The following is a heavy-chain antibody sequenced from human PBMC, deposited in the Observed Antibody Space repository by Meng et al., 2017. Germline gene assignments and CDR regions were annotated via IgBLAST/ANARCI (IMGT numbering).Heavy chain of an antibody. J-gene: IGHJ4*02. D-gene: IGHD1-26*01. CDR2: AYYRSKWYH. CDR3: ARGSYSFDS. V-gene: IGHV6-1*01. CDR1: GDSVSSNRAA. Sequence: LQTSVPGLVTPSQTLSFICAIPGDSVSSNRAAWNWIRQSPSRGLEWLGRAYYRSKWYHDYAESVKSRISIDPDTSKNQFSLQLRSVTPEDSAVYYCARGSYSFDSWGQRTLVTVSS.